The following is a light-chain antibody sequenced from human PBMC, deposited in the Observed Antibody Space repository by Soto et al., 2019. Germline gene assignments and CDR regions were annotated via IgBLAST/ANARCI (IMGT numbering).Light chain of an antibody. Sequence: QSALTQPASVSGSPGQSVTISCTGTSSNVGAYNYVSWYQQHPGKAPKLLIYGVSNRPSGVSNRFSGSKSGTTASLTISGLQAEDEADYYCSSYASSSTLRVFGGGTKLTVL. CDR2: GVS. J-gene: IGLJ2*01. CDR3: SSYASSSTLRV. CDR1: SSNVGAYNY. V-gene: IGLV2-14*01.